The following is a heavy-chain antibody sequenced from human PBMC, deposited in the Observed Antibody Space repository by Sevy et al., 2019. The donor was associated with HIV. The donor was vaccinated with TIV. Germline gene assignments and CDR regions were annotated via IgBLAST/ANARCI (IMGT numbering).Heavy chain of an antibody. CDR2: ISSNSDHI. V-gene: IGHV3-21*01. CDR3: AREHSPSFGLVLRGWFDP. CDR1: GFIFNSYS. Sequence: GGYLRLSCAASGFIFNSYSMNWVRQAPGKGLEWVSFISSNSDHIYYPDSVRGRFTISRDNAKNSLFLQMNSLRAEDTAVYYCAREHSPSFGLVLRGWFDPWGQGTPVTVSS. J-gene: IGHJ5*02. D-gene: IGHD6-19*01.